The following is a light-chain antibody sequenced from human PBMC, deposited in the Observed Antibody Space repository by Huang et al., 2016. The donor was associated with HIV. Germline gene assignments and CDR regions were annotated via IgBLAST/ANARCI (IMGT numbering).Light chain of an antibody. CDR2: AAS. Sequence: IRMTQSPSSLSASTGDRVTITCRANQDINNFLAWYQQRPGSVPKLRRYAASTLQSGVPSRFSGNGSGTDFTLTIGCLHSEDVATYYCQQYDIHPLTFGPGTRVDIK. CDR1: QDINNF. CDR3: QQYDIHPLT. J-gene: IGKJ3*01. V-gene: IGKV1-8*01.